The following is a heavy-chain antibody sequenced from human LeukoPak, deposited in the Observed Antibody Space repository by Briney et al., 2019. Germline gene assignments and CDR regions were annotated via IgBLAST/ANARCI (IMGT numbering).Heavy chain of an antibody. CDR3: AKEMGYSSSSGSDAFDI. CDR2: ISWNSGSI. J-gene: IGHJ3*02. CDR1: GFTFGGYA. Sequence: PGRSLRLSCAASGFTFGGYAMNWVRQAPGKGLEWVSGISWNSGSIGYADSVKGRFTISRDNAKNSLYLQMNSLRAEDTALYYCAKEMGYSSSSGSDAFDICGQGTMVTVSS. V-gene: IGHV3-9*01. D-gene: IGHD6-6*01.